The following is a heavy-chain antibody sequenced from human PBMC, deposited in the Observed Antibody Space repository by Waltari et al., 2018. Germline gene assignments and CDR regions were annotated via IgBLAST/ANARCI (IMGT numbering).Heavy chain of an antibody. CDR2: INHSGST. J-gene: IGHJ3*02. V-gene: IGHV4-34*01. CDR1: GGSFSGYY. CDR3: ARRPYDYVWGSYRYRNGVDAFDI. Sequence: QVQLQQWGAGLLKPSETLSLTCAVYGGSFSGYYWSWIRQPPGKGLEWIGEINHSGSTNYNPSLKSRVTISVDTSKNQFSLKRSSVTAADTAVYYCARRPYDYVWGSYRYRNGVDAFDIWGQGTMVTVSS. D-gene: IGHD3-16*02.